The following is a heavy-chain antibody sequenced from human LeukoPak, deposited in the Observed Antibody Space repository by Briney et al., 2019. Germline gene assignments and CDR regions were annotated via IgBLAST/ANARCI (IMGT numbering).Heavy chain of an antibody. CDR2: ISGSGAST. J-gene: IGHJ4*02. V-gene: IGHV3-23*01. Sequence: GGSLRLSCAASGFTFTIYAMSWVRQAPGKGLEWVSAISGSGASTYYADSVKGRFTISRDNSKNTLYLQMNSLRAEDTAVYYCAKLYDTSSNGDYWGQGTLVTVSS. CDR3: AKLYDTSSNGDY. CDR1: GFTFTIYA. D-gene: IGHD2-2*01.